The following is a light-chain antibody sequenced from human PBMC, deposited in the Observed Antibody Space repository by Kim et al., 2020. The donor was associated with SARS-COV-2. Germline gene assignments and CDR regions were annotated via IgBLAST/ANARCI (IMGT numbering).Light chain of an antibody. Sequence: ASGGDRVHITCRASQDISSWLAWYQQKPGKAPKLLISAASSLQSGVPSRFSGSGSGTDFTLTISSLQPEDFASYYCQRADSFPLGFGGGTKVDIK. CDR2: AAS. V-gene: IGKV1-12*01. CDR3: QRADSFPLG. J-gene: IGKJ4*01. CDR1: QDISSW.